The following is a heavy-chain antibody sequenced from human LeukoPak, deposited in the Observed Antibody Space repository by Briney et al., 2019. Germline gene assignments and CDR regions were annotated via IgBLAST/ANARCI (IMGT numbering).Heavy chain of an antibody. Sequence: GGSLRLSCAASGFTFSNYWMSWVRQAPGKGLEWVANIKQDGSEKYFVDSVKGRFTISRDNAKNSLFLQMNSLRAEDTAVYYCARQNSDYFDYWGQGTLVTVSA. CDR3: ARQNSDYFDY. V-gene: IGHV3-7*01. CDR1: GFTFSNYW. D-gene: IGHD4-11*01. CDR2: IKQDGSEK. J-gene: IGHJ4*02.